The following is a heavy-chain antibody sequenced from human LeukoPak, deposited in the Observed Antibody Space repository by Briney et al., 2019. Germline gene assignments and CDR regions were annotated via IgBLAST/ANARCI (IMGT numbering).Heavy chain of an antibody. Sequence: PSETLSLTCTVSGVSISSSNSYWGWIRQPPGKGLEWIGSIYYSGNTYYNASLKSQVSISIDTSKNQFSLKLSSVTAADTAVYYCARPARVWLSKDDYFYYWGQGTLVTVSS. CDR3: ARPARVWLSKDDYFYY. CDR1: GVSISSSNSY. V-gene: IGHV4-39*01. CDR2: IYYSGNT. J-gene: IGHJ4*02. D-gene: IGHD3-22*01.